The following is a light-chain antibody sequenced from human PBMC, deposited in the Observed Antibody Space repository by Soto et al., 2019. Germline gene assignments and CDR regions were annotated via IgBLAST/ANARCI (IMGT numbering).Light chain of an antibody. CDR1: QNIYNC. V-gene: IGKV1-12*01. CDR2: AAS. J-gene: IGKJ3*01. Sequence: DIQMPQSPSSVSASVGDRVTITCRASQNIYNCLVWYQQRPGKAPKSLIYAASSLQSGVPSRFSGSGAGTEFTLTITSLQPEDFAVYYCQQANNFPFTFGPGTRVDI. CDR3: QQANNFPFT.